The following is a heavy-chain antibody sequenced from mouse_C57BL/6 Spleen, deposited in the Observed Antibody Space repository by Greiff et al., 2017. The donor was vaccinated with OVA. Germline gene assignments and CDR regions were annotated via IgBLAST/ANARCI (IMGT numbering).Heavy chain of an antibody. CDR1: GYSITRGYY. V-gene: IGHV3-6*01. J-gene: IGHJ4*01. CDR2: ISYDGSN. Sequence: EVKLEESGPGLVKPSQSLSLTCSVTGYSITRGYYWNWIRQFPGNKLEWMGYISYDGSNNYNPSLKNRISITRDTSKNQFFLKLNSVTTEDTATYYCARAYYSNYEYAMDYWGQGTSVTVSS. CDR3: ARAYYSNYEYAMDY. D-gene: IGHD2-5*01.